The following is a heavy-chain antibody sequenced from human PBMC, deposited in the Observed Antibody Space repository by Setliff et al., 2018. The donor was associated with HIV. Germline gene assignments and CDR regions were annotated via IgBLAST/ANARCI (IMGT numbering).Heavy chain of an antibody. Sequence: SVKVSCKASGGTFSASGFSWVRQAPGQGLEWMGGIIPAFGTADYAQKFQGRVTITADASTSTAYMELISLRSEDTAVYYCAGGEGSGWNTVEENYYNLDVWGPGTTVTVSS. CDR3: AGGEGSGWNTVEENYYNLDV. D-gene: IGHD6-19*01. J-gene: IGHJ6*02. CDR2: IIPAFGTA. CDR1: GGTFSASG. V-gene: IGHV1-69*13.